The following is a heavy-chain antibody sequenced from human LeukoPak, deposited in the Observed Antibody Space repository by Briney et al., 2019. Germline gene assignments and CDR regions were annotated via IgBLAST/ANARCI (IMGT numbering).Heavy chain of an antibody. Sequence: PSETLSLTCIVSGGSIRSKYWNWIRQPPGKGLEWIGYIYNSGSTNYNPSLKSRVTISIDTSKNQFSLSLSSVTAADTAVYYCARGQTPGANYYYYYGMDVWSQGTTVTVSS. V-gene: IGHV4-59*01. CDR3: ARGQTPGANYYYYYGMDV. J-gene: IGHJ6*02. D-gene: IGHD2-15*01. CDR2: IYNSGST. CDR1: GGSIRSKY.